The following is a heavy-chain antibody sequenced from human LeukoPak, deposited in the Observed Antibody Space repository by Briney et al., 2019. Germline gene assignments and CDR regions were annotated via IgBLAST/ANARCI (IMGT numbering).Heavy chain of an antibody. CDR1: GGTFSSYA. D-gene: IGHD5-12*01. V-gene: IGHV1-69*04. CDR3: ARDWDLPKNIVATSGAMDV. Sequence: SVKVSCKASGGTFSSYAISWVRQAPGQGLEWMGRIIPILGIANYAQKFQGRVTITADKSTSTAYMELSSLRSEDTAVYYCARDWDLPKNIVATSGAMDVWGQGTTVTVSS. CDR2: IIPILGIA. J-gene: IGHJ6*02.